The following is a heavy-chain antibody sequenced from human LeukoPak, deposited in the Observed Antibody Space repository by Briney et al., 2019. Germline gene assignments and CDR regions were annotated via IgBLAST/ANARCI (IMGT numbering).Heavy chain of an antibody. CDR3: ASDGPRSGYDLGHFDN. J-gene: IGHJ4*02. Sequence: SETLSLTCTVSGGSISNYFWSWVRQPAGKGLEWIGRIYSTGRSDYNPSLKSRITMSVDTSKNQFSLKLSSVTAADTAVYYCASDGPRSGYDLGHFDNLGQGTLVTASS. CDR1: GGSISNYF. D-gene: IGHD5-12*01. V-gene: IGHV4-4*07. CDR2: IYSTGRS.